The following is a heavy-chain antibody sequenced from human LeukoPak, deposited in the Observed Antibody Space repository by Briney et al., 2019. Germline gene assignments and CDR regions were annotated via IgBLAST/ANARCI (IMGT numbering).Heavy chain of an antibody. CDR1: GYSISSGYY. Sequence: SETLSLTCTVSGYSISSGYYWGWIRQPPGKGLEWIGSIYHSGSTYYNPSLKSRVTISVDTSKNQFSLKLSSVTAADTAVYYCARGSYYDFWSGYYSSWGQGTLVTLSS. D-gene: IGHD3-3*01. CDR2: IYHSGST. J-gene: IGHJ4*02. V-gene: IGHV4-38-2*02. CDR3: ARGSYYDFWSGYYSS.